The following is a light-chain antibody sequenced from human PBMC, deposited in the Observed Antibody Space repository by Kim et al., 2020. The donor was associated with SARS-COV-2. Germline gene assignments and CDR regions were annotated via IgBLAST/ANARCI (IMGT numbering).Light chain of an antibody. CDR1: SSDVGGYNY. CDR2: NVS. CDR3: SSYTSSGTYV. V-gene: IGLV2-14*03. Sequence: GQSITIACTGTSSDVGGYNYVSWYKHHPGKAPKLIIHNVSKRPSGVSNRFSGSKSGNTASLTISGLQAEDETDYYCSSYTSSGTYVFGTATRVTVL. J-gene: IGLJ1*01.